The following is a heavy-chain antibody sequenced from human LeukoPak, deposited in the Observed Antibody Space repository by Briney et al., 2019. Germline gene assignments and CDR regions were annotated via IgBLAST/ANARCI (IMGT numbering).Heavy chain of an antibody. CDR2: ISGGGGTT. Sequence: PGGSLRLSCAASGFILSEYAMNWVRQAPGKGLEWVSAISGGGGTTHYADSVKGRFAVSRDNSKNILYLQMTNLRHEDTALYYCAKDRYSNYGNWFDPWGQGTQVTVIS. D-gene: IGHD4-11*01. V-gene: IGHV3-23*01. CDR3: AKDRYSNYGNWFDP. J-gene: IGHJ5*02. CDR1: GFILSEYA.